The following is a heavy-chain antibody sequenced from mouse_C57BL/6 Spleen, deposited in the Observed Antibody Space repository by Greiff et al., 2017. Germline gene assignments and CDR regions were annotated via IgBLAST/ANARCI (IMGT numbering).Heavy chain of an antibody. V-gene: IGHV1-19*01. Sequence: VQLKESGPVLVKPGASVKMSCKASGYTFTDYYMNWVKQSHGKSLEWIGVINPYNGGTSYNQKFKGKATLTVDKSSSTAYMELNSLTSEDSAVYYCARPYDYDDAAWFAYWGQGTLVTVSA. CDR1: GYTFTDYY. D-gene: IGHD2-4*01. J-gene: IGHJ3*01. CDR2: INPYNGGT. CDR3: ARPYDYDDAAWFAY.